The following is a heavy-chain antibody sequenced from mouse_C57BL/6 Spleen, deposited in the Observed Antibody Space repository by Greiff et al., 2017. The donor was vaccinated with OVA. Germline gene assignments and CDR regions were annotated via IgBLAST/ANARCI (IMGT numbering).Heavy chain of an antibody. CDR3: AREDYGNYPDY. V-gene: IGHV5-4*01. Sequence: EVMLVESGGGLVKPGGSLKLSCAASGFTFSSYAMSWVRQTPEKRPEWVATISDGGSYTYYPDNVKGRFTISRDNAKNNLYLQMSHLKSEDTAMYYCAREDYGNYPDYWGQGTTLTVSS. J-gene: IGHJ2*01. CDR1: GFTFSSYA. CDR2: ISDGGSYT. D-gene: IGHD2-1*01.